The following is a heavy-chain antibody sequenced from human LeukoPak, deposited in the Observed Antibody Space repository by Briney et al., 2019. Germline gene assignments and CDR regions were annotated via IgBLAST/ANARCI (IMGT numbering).Heavy chain of an antibody. CDR1: GFTFSSYA. Sequence: GGSLRLSCAASGFTFSSYAMSWVRQAPGKGLEWVSAISGSGGSTYYADSVKGRFTISRYNSKNTLDLQMNSLRAEDTAVYYCAKNPGSYRLQHDYWGQGTLVTVSS. D-gene: IGHD3-16*02. CDR2: ISGSGGST. V-gene: IGHV3-23*01. CDR3: AKNPGSYRLQHDY. J-gene: IGHJ4*02.